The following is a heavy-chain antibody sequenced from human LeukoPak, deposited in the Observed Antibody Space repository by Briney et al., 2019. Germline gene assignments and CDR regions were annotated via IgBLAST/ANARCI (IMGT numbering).Heavy chain of an antibody. CDR3: AKDLARGITHYYYYGIDV. D-gene: IGHD3-10*01. J-gene: IGHJ6*02. Sequence: PGGSLRLSCATSGFTFSSYGIHWVRQAPGKGLEWVAAISEDGGNTHYGDCVKGRFNISRDNSKKTLYLQMNSLRAEDTAMYYCAKDLARGITHYYYYGIDVWGQGTTVTVSS. CDR1: GFTFSSYG. CDR2: ISEDGGNT. V-gene: IGHV3-30*18.